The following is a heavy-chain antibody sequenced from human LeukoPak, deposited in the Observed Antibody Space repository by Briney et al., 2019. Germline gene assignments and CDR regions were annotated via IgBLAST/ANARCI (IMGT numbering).Heavy chain of an antibody. CDR1: GFTFCSYA. CDR3: AKGSLGSWYFFDY. CDR2: ISGSGGNT. J-gene: IGHJ4*02. V-gene: IGHV3-23*01. D-gene: IGHD6-13*01. Sequence: PGGSLRFSCAASGFTFCSYAMSWVPQAPGKGPEGVATISGSGGNTYYADSVKGRFTISRDNSKNTLWLQMNSLRAENTALYYCAKGSLGSWYFFDYWGQGTLVTVSS.